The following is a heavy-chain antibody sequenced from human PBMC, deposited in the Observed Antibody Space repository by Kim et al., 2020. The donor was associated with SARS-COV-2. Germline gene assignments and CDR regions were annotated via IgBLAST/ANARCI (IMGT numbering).Heavy chain of an antibody. CDR2: IYPSDSNI. Sequence: GESLKISCKDSGNTLMSHWIGWVRQMPGKGLEWMAIIYPSDSNIKYNPSFEGQVSISADKSSKTAYLHWSSLRASDTAFYFCAGGSSYSHADLWGRGTLVTVSS. V-gene: IGHV5-51*01. D-gene: IGHD5-12*01. J-gene: IGHJ2*01. CDR1: GNTLMSHW. CDR3: AGGSSYSHADL.